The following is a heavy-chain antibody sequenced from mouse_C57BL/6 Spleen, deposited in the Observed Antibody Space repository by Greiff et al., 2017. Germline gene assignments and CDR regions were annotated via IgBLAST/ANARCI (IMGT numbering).Heavy chain of an antibody. Sequence: QVQLQQPGAELVRPGSSVKLSCKASGYTFTSYWMHWVKQRPIQGLEWIGNIDPSDSETHYNQKFKDKATLTVDKSSSTAYIQLSSLTSEDSAVYYCARDDGEYYFDYWGQGTTLTVSS. J-gene: IGHJ2*01. D-gene: IGHD2-3*01. CDR3: ARDDGEYYFDY. CDR1: GYTFTSYW. CDR2: IDPSDSET. V-gene: IGHV1-52*01.